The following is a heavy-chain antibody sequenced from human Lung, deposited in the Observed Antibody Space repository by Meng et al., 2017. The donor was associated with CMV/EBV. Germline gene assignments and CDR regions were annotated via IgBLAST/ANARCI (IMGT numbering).Heavy chain of an antibody. J-gene: IGHJ4*02. CDR1: GYRFSAYY. CDR2: INPNNGDT. V-gene: IGHV1-2*02. Sequence: ASVKVSCKVSGYRFSAYYMHWVRQAPGQGLEWMGWINPNNGDTKYAQKFQGSVTMTRDTSMTTAYMGVSRLKSDDSAIYYCAKDLFRLVDYWGQGTLVTVSS. D-gene: IGHD6-6*01. CDR3: AKDLFRLVDY.